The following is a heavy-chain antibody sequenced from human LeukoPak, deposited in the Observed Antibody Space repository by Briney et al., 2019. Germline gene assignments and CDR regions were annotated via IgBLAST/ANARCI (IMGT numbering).Heavy chain of an antibody. D-gene: IGHD6-19*01. J-gene: IGHJ4*02. CDR3: AKDEIQWLVSGHY. V-gene: IGHV3-23*01. CDR1: GFTFSTFA. CDR2: IFPSGGEI. Sequence: PGGSLRLSCAASGFTFSTFAMIWVRQPPGKGLEWVSSIFPSGGEIHYADSVRGRFTISRDNSKSTLYLQMNSLRAEDTAVYYCAKDEIQWLVSGHYWGQGTLVTVSS.